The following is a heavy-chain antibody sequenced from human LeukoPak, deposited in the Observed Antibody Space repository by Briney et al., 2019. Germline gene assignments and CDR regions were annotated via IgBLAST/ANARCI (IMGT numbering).Heavy chain of an antibody. V-gene: IGHV3-7*03. CDR3: AKEGRSLQTY. Sequence: GGSLRLSCAASGFMFSSNWMSWVRLAPGKGLEWVANIKEDGTETYYVDFVKGRFTIFRDNAKNSLYLQMNSLRVEDTAVYYCAKEGRSLQTYWGQGTLVTVSS. D-gene: IGHD5-24*01. CDR1: GFMFSSNW. J-gene: IGHJ4*02. CDR2: IKEDGTET.